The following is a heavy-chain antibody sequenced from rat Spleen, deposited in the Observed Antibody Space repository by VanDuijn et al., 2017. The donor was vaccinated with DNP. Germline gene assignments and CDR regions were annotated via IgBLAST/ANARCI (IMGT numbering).Heavy chain of an antibody. CDR1: GFTFSNYY. Sequence: EVQLVESAGGLVQPGGSLKLSCAASGFTFSNYYMAWVRQAPKKGLEWVATVSATGRRTYYLDSVKGRFTISRDNAESSLYLQMNSLKSEDTATYYCTRRAYYFDYWGQGVMVTVSS. CDR3: TRRAYYFDY. CDR2: VSATGRRT. V-gene: IGHV5-7*01. J-gene: IGHJ2*01.